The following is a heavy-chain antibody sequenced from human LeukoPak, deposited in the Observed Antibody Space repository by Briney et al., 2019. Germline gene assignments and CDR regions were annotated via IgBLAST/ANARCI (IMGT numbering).Heavy chain of an antibody. D-gene: IGHD3-22*01. J-gene: IGHJ4*02. CDR2: ICGVGGST. CDR1: GFTFDDYA. Sequence: GGSLRLSCAASGFTFDDYAMHWVRPAPGEGLEWVSLICGVGGSTYYADSVKGRFTISRDNSKNSLYLQMNSLRTEDTALYYCAKVLGYYDSSGYYQEGGFDYWGQGTLVTVSS. CDR3: AKVLGYYDSSGYYQEGGFDY. V-gene: IGHV3-43*02.